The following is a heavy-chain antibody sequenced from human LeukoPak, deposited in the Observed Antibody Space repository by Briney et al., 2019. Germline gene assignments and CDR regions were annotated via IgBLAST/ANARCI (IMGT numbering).Heavy chain of an antibody. Sequence: GGSLRLSCAASGFTFSSYAMSWVRRAPGKGLEWVSAISGSGGSTYYADSVKGRFTISRDNSKNTLYLQMNSLRAEDTAVYYCAKGRRDWNDVYDYWGQGTLVTVSS. CDR3: AKGRRDWNDVYDY. V-gene: IGHV3-23*01. CDR2: ISGSGGST. J-gene: IGHJ4*02. D-gene: IGHD1-1*01. CDR1: GFTFSSYA.